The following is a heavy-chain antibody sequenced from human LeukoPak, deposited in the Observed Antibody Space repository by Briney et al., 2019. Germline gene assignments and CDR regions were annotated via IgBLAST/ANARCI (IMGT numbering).Heavy chain of an antibody. V-gene: IGHV3-23*01. J-gene: IGHJ6*03. CDR1: GFTFSNYG. Sequence: GGSLRLSCAASGFTFSNYGMNWVRQAPGKGLEWVSGMSGSGVSTYYADSVKGRFTISRDSSKNTLYLQMNSLRAEDTAVYYCAKTYSSSRAHYYYYYYMDVWGKGTTVTISS. CDR2: MSGSGVST. D-gene: IGHD6-13*01. CDR3: AKTYSSSRAHYYYYYYMDV.